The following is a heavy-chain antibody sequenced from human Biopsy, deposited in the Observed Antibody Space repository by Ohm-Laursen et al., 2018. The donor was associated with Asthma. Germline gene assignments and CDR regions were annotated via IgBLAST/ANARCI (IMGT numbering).Heavy chain of an antibody. Sequence: SETLSLTCGLSSGSGGYMRSGNYYWGWIRQPPGKGLEWIGSIYYSGTTYYNPSLESRVTVSADTPKIQFSLKLTSVTAADTAVYYCVRGSSSWHHGPFHYYYGLDVWGQGTTATVSS. D-gene: IGHD6-13*01. CDR2: IYYSGTT. V-gene: IGHV4-39*01. CDR3: VRGSSSWHHGPFHYYYGLDV. CDR1: GGYMRSGNYY. J-gene: IGHJ6*02.